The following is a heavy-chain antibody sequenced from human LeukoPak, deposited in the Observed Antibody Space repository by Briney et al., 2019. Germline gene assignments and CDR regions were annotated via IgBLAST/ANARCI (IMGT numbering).Heavy chain of an antibody. J-gene: IGHJ4*02. Sequence: KPSETLSLTCSVSTDSTNTYYWSWIRQSPGKGLEWIGHIYHSGSTDYNPSFKSRVTISIDMSKREFSLKLTSVTVADTAMYYCVRFRWELLAAYFDHWGQGAFVIVSS. D-gene: IGHD1-26*01. CDR3: VRFRWELLAAYFDH. CDR1: TDSTNTYY. CDR2: IYHSGST. V-gene: IGHV4-59*01.